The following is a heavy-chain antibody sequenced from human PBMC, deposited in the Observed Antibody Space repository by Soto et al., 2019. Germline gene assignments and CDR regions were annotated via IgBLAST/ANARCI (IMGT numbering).Heavy chain of an antibody. J-gene: IGHJ6*02. CDR2: TRNKANSYTT. CDR3: ARERWIGATHLNYYYYGMDV. CDR1: GFTFSDHY. V-gene: IGHV3-72*01. Sequence: GGSLRLSCAASGFTFSDHYMDWVRQAPGKGLEWVGRTRNKANSYTTEYAASVKGRFTISRDDSKNSLYLQMNSLKTEDTAVYYCARERWIGATHLNYYYYGMDVWGQGTTVTVSS. D-gene: IGHD3-16*01.